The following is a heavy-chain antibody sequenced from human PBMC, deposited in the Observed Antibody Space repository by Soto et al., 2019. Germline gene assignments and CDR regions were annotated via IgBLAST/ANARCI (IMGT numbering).Heavy chain of an antibody. J-gene: IGHJ3*02. V-gene: IGHV3-11*01. Sequence: PGWSLRLSCAASGFTFSDYYMTWIRQAPGKGLEWVSYISSSGSSIYYGDSVKGRFTISRDNAKNSLYLQMNSLRAEDTAVYYCATDRTKNDYDSCGYSPWAFDIWGQGTMVTVSS. D-gene: IGHD3-22*01. CDR1: GFTFSDYY. CDR2: ISSSGSSI. CDR3: ATDRTKNDYDSCGYSPWAFDI.